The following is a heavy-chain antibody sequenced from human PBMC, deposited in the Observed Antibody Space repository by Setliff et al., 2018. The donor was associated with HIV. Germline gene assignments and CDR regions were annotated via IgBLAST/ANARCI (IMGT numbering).Heavy chain of an antibody. CDR1: GYTFTNCD. CDR3: ARWYGFHSSSSVLGF. J-gene: IGHJ4*02. V-gene: IGHV1-8*02. D-gene: IGHD6-6*01. CDR2: MNPNSANT. Sequence: ASVKVSCKASGYTFTNCDINWVRQAPGQGLEWMGWMNPNSANTGYAQKFQGRVTMTRNTSISTVYMGLSSLRSEDTAVYYCARWYGFHSSSSVLGFWGQGTLVTVSS.